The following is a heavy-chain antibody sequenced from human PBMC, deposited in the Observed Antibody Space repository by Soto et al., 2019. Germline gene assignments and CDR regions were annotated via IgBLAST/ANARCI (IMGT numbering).Heavy chain of an antibody. Sequence: PGGSLRLSCAASGFTFSSYGMHWVRQAPGKGLEWVAVISYDGSNKYYADSVKGRFTISRDNSKNTLYLQMNSLRAEDTAVYYCAKANAGYYDFWSGYYGATLFDYWGQGTLVTVSS. CDR1: GFTFSSYG. V-gene: IGHV3-30*18. CDR2: ISYDGSNK. J-gene: IGHJ4*02. D-gene: IGHD3-3*01. CDR3: AKANAGYYDFWSGYYGATLFDY.